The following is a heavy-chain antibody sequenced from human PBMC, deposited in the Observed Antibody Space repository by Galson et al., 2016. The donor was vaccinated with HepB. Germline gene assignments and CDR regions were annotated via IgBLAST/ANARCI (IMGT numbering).Heavy chain of an antibody. CDR2: IIPVFGTA. CDR3: AAALDDYYYGMDP. V-gene: IGHV1-69*05. CDR1: GGTFSTYA. Sequence: SVKVSCKASGGTFSTYAISWVRQAPGHGLEWMGGIIPVFGTANYAQKFQGRVTMTRDTSTSTVYMQLSSLRSDDTAVYYCAAALDDYYYGMDPWGQGTLVTVSS. J-gene: IGHJ5*02. D-gene: IGHD4-17*01.